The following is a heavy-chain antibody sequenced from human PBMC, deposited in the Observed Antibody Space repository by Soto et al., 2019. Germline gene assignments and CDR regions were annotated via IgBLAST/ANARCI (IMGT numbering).Heavy chain of an antibody. J-gene: IGHJ4*02. D-gene: IGHD3-22*01. CDR1: GDSVSSNNYY. CDR2: IHYSGDS. V-gene: IGHV4-31*03. CDR3: ARDVNDSSGSQGFDY. Sequence: SETLSLTCTVIGDSVSSNNYYWSWIRQRPGKGLEWIGYIHYSGDSYDNPSLTSRITMSMDVSKNQFSLNLRSVTAADTAIYYCARDVNDSSGSQGFDYWGQGALVTVSS.